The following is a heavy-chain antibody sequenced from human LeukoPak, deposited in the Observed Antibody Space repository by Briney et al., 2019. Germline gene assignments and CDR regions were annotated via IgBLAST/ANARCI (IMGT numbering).Heavy chain of an antibody. D-gene: IGHD3-3*01. CDR3: ARDRDFWSGYPTGPLDY. CDR2: ISAYNGNT. Sequence: ASVKVSCKASGYTFTSYGISWVRQAPGHGREWMGWISAYNGNTNYPQKLQGRVTMTPDTSTSTAYLVLRSLRSDDTAVYYCARDRDFWSGYPTGPLDYWGQGTLVTVSS. CDR1: GYTFTSYG. J-gene: IGHJ4*02. V-gene: IGHV1-18*01.